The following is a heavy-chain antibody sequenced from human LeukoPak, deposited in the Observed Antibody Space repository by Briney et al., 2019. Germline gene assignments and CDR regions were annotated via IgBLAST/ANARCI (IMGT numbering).Heavy chain of an antibody. CDR3: ARDFRLGGR. CDR2: ISKSGGDT. CDR1: GFIFSHYA. V-gene: IGHV3-23*01. J-gene: IGHJ4*02. D-gene: IGHD4-23*01. Sequence: GGSLRLSCAASGFIFSHYAMSWVRQAPGKGLEWVSAISKSGGDTYYADPVKGRFAISTDNSKNMLYLQMNSLRAEDTAVYYCARDFRLGGRWGQGTLVTVSS.